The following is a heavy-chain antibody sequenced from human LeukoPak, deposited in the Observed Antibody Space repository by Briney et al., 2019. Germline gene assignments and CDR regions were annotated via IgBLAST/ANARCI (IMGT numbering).Heavy chain of an antibody. V-gene: IGHV3-48*01. CDR2: ISGSGSTI. J-gene: IGHJ4*02. Sequence: PGGSLRLSCAASGFSVSSSYMNWVRQAPGKGLEWVSYISGSGSTIYYADSVKGRFTISRDNAKNSVHLQMSSLRAEDTAVYYCARRDFWSGSYYFDYWGQGTLVTVSS. CDR1: GFSVSSSY. D-gene: IGHD3-3*01. CDR3: ARRDFWSGSYYFDY.